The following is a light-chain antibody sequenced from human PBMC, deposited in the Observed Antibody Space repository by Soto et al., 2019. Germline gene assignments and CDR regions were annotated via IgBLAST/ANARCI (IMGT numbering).Light chain of an antibody. J-gene: IGLJ3*02. CDR1: SSDVGVYNY. CDR2: EVT. CDR3: SSYTSSSTLL. Sequence: QSVLTQPASVSGSPGQSITISCTGTSSDVGVYNYVSWYQQHPGKGPKLMIYEVTNRPSGVSNRFSGSKSGNTASLTISGLQADDETDYYCSSYTSSSTLLFGGGTKLTVL. V-gene: IGLV2-14*01.